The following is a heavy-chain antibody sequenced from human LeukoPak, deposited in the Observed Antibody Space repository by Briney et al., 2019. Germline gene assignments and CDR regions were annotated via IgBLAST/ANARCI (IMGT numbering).Heavy chain of an antibody. D-gene: IGHD3-22*01. V-gene: IGHV4-4*07. CDR1: GGSISSYY. Sequence: SETLSLTCTVSGGSISSYYWSWIRQPAGEGLGWIGRIYTSGSTNYNPSLKSRVTMSVDTSKNQFSLKLSSVTAADTAGYYCARVGYYDSSGYYIDAFDIWGQGTMVTVSS. CDR3: ARVGYYDSSGYYIDAFDI. CDR2: IYTSGST. J-gene: IGHJ3*02.